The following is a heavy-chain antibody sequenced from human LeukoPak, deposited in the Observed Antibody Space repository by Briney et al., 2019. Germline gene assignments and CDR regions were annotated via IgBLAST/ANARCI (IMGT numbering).Heavy chain of an antibody. CDR1: GFTFSSYA. CDR2: ISWNSGSI. CDR3: AKGREAAGTTFVDY. Sequence: GGSLRLSCAASGFTFSSYAMSWVRQAPGKGLEWVSGISWNSGSIGYADSVKGRFTISRDNAKNSLYLQMNSLRAEDTALYYCAKGREAAGTTFVDYWGQGTLVTVSS. V-gene: IGHV3-9*01. J-gene: IGHJ4*02. D-gene: IGHD6-13*01.